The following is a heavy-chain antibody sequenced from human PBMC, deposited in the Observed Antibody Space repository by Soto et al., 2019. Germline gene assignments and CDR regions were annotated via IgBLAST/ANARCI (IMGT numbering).Heavy chain of an antibody. CDR3: GRVIGPGYGDYGNYFDF. J-gene: IGHJ4*02. D-gene: IGHD4-17*01. V-gene: IGHV4-59*12. CDR2: INYSGST. CDR1: GGSISSYY. Sequence: SETLSLTCTVSGGSISSYYSSWIRQPPGKGLEWIGDINYSGSTNYNPSLKSRVTISVDTSKNQFSLKLSSVTAADTAVYYCGRVIGPGYGDYGNYFDFGGQGTLVTVSS.